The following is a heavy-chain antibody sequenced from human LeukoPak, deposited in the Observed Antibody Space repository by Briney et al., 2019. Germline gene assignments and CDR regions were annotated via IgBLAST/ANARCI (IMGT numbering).Heavy chain of an antibody. Sequence: PSETLSLTCTVSGGSISSGGYYWSWIRQHPGKGLEWIGYIYYSGSTYYNPSLKSRVTISVDTSKNQFSLKLSSVTAADTAVYYCARDPRPYGGNSLGCFDLWGRGTLVTVSS. J-gene: IGHJ2*01. CDR2: IYYSGST. CDR3: ARDPRPYGGNSLGCFDL. D-gene: IGHD4-23*01. CDR1: GGSISSGGYY. V-gene: IGHV4-31*03.